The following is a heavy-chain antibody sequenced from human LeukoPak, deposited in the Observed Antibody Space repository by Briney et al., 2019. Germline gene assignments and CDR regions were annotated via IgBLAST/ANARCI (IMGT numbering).Heavy chain of an antibody. Sequence: ASVKVSCKASGYTFTNHGVSWVRQAPGQGLEWMGWINAGNGNTKYSQKFQGRVTTTRDTSASTAYMELSSLRSEDTAVYYCARGSSSWTGEFFDYWGQGTLVTVSS. V-gene: IGHV1-3*01. J-gene: IGHJ4*02. CDR2: INAGNGNT. CDR3: ARGSSSWTGEFFDY. D-gene: IGHD6-13*01. CDR1: GYTFTNHG.